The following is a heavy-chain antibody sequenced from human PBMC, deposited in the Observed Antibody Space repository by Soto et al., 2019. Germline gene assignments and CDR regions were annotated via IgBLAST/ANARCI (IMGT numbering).Heavy chain of an antibody. D-gene: IGHD2-2*01. CDR3: ARTDCSSTSCYNYYYYGMDV. J-gene: IGHJ6*02. CDR2: INPGNGDT. Sequence: ASVKVSCKTSGYSFTKYGLHWVRQAPGQRLEWMGWINPGNGDTKYSQKFQGRVTITRDTSATTAYMDLSSLRSEDSAVFYCARTDCSSTSCYNYYYYGMDVWGQGTTVTVSS. V-gene: IGHV1-3*01. CDR1: GYSFTKYG.